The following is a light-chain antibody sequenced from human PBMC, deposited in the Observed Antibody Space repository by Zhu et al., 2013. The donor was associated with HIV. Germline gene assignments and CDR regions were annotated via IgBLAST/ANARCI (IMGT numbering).Light chain of an antibody. V-gene: IGKV3-15*01. CDR2: GAS. CDR3: QQYNNWPPGPLT. CDR1: MSISTN. J-gene: IGKJ1*01. Sequence: IVMTQSPVTLSVSPGERATLSCRASMSISTNLAWYQHKPGQAPKLLIYGASTRAADIPARFSGSGSGTEFTLTISSLESEDFAVYYCQQYNNWPPGPLTFGQGTKVDIK.